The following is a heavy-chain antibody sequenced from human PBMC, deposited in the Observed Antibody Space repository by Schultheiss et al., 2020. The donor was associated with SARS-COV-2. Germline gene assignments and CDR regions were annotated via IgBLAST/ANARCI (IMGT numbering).Heavy chain of an antibody. D-gene: IGHD1-1*01. CDR3: ARDRLDDSPFDY. CDR1: GFTFSSYE. CDR2: ISGSGGST. Sequence: GGSLRLSCAASGFTFSSYEMNWVRQAPGKGLEWVSAISGSGGSTYYADSVKGRFTISRDNAKNSLYLQMNSLRAEDTAVYYCARDRLDDSPFDYWGQGTLVTVSS. J-gene: IGHJ4*02. V-gene: IGHV3-48*03.